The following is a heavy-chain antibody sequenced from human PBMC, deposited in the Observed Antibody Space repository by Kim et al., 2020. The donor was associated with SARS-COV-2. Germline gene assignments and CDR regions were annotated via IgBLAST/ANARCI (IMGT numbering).Heavy chain of an antibody. J-gene: IGHJ6*02. CDR1: GYTFTSYG. CDR2: ISAYNGNT. D-gene: IGHD2-15*01. Sequence: ASVKVSCKASGYTFTSYGISWVRQAPGQGLEWMGWISAYNGNTNYAQKLQGRVTMTTDTSTSTAYMELRSLRSDDTAVYYCAREGFFALEDMSYYYYGMDVWGQGTTVTVSS. V-gene: IGHV1-18*04. CDR3: AREGFFALEDMSYYYYGMDV.